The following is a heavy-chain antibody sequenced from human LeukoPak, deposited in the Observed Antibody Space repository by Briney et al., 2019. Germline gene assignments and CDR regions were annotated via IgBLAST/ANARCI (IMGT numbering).Heavy chain of an antibody. J-gene: IGHJ4*02. CDR3: AKTTTGYSSGRYPGWPVDF. Sequence: GGSLRLSCAASGFTFGIYAMSWVRQAPGKGLEWVSAVSCSGGGTYYADSVKGRFTISRENSKDTVDLQMNSLSADDTAVYYCAKTTTGYSSGRYPGWPVDFWGQGTLVTVSS. V-gene: IGHV3-23*01. D-gene: IGHD6-19*01. CDR2: VSCSGGGT. CDR1: GFTFGIYA.